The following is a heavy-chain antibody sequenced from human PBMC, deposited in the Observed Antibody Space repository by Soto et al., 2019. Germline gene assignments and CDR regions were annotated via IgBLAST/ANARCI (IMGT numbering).Heavy chain of an antibody. D-gene: IGHD1-1*01. V-gene: IGHV3-23*01. J-gene: IGHJ5*02. CDR3: AQDPHRTGTTSLKYNWFDP. CDR2: ISGSGGST. CDR1: GFTFSSYA. Sequence: EVQLLESGGGLVQPGGSLRLSCAASGFTFSSYAMSWVRQAPGKGLEWVSAISGSGGSTYYADSVKGRFTISRDNSKNTLYLQMNSLRAEDTAVYYCAQDPHRTGTTSLKYNWFDPWGQGTLVTVSS.